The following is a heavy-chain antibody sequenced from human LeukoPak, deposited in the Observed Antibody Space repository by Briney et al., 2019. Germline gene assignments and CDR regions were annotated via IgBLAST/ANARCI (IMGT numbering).Heavy chain of an antibody. CDR2: ISGSGGST. Sequence: GGSLRLSCAASGFTFSSYAMSWVRQALGKGLEWVSAISGSGGSTYYADSVKGRFTISRDNSKNTLYLQMNSLRAEDTAVYYCAKDLWQLEGFFDYWGQGTLVTVSS. CDR1: GFTFSSYA. D-gene: IGHD3-3*01. J-gene: IGHJ4*02. V-gene: IGHV3-23*01. CDR3: AKDLWQLEGFFDY.